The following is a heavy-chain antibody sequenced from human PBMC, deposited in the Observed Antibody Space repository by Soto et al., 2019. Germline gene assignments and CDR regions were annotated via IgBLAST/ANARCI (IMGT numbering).Heavy chain of an antibody. CDR3: ARDQGAGWFGRHFDL. D-gene: IGHD3-10*01. V-gene: IGHV3-48*02. J-gene: IGHJ2*01. CDR1: GFTFSSYS. Sequence: GQLVESGGDLVRPGGSLKLSCAASGFTFSSYSINWVRQAPEKGLEWVSYISSRSSTIYYADSVKGRFTISRDKAKNSLYLQMNSLRDEDTAVYYCARDQGAGWFGRHFDLWGRGTLVTVSS. CDR2: ISSRSSTI.